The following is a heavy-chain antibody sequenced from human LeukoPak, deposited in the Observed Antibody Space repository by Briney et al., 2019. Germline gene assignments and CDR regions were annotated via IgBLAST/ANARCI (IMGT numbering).Heavy chain of an antibody. D-gene: IGHD6-13*01. CDR3: AKDSKSYPGIAAAEAFDI. Sequence: GGSLRLSCAASGFTFSSYAMSWVRQAPGKGLEWVSAISGSGGSTYYADSVKGRFTISRDNSKNTLYLQMNSLRAEDTAVYYCAKDSKSYPGIAAAEAFDIWGQGTMVTVSS. CDR1: GFTFSSYA. V-gene: IGHV3-23*01. CDR2: ISGSGGST. J-gene: IGHJ3*02.